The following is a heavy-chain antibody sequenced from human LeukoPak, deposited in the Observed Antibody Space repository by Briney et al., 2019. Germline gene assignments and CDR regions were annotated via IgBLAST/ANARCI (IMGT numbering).Heavy chain of an antibody. CDR2: IIPIFGTA. CDR3: AYSAKPTGYFDY. V-gene: IGHV1-69*06. D-gene: IGHD4-17*01. CDR1: GGTFSSYA. Sequence: SVKVSCKASGGTFSSYAISWVRQAPGQGLEWMGGIIPIFGTANYAQKFQGRATITADKSTSTAYMELSSLRSEDTAVYYCAYSAKPTGYFDYWGQGTLVTVSS. J-gene: IGHJ4*02.